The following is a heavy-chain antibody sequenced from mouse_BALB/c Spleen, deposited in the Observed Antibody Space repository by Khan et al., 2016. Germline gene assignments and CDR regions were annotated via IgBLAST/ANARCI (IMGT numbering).Heavy chain of an antibody. CDR1: GYTFTSYW. CDR3: ARDHYYAMDY. V-gene: IGHV1-7*01. J-gene: IGHJ4*01. Sequence: QVQLQQSGAELAKPGASVKMSCKASGYTFTSYWMHWVKQRPGQGLEWIGYINPSTGYTEYNQKFKDKATLTADKSSSTAYMQLSSLTSEDSAVDYCARDHYYAMDYWGQGTSVTVSS. CDR2: INPSTGYT.